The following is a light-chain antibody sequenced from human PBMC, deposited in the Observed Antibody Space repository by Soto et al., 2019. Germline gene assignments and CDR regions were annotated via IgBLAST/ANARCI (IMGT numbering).Light chain of an antibody. CDR1: SSDVGAYDF. Sequence: QSALTQPRSVSGSLGQSVTISCTGTSSDVGAYDFVSWYQQRPGKAPKLMIFEVTKRPSGVPDRFSGSKSGNTASLTVSGVQADDEADYYCSSYAGSNSFVFGTGTKVTVL. CDR3: SSYAGSNSFV. CDR2: EVT. V-gene: IGLV2-11*01. J-gene: IGLJ1*01.